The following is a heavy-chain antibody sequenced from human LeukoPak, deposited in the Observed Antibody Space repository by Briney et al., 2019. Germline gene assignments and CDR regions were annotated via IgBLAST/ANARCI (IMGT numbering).Heavy chain of an antibody. CDR3: ARARRYSSSWYYYYYYYMDV. J-gene: IGHJ6*03. Sequence: GASVKVSCKASGSTFSSYAISWVRQAPGQGLEWMGGTIPMFDTANYAHKFQGRVTITADESTSTTYMELSSLRSEDTAVYYCARARRYSSSWYYYYYYYMDVWGKGTTVTISS. CDR1: GSTFSSYA. V-gene: IGHV1-69*13. D-gene: IGHD6-13*01. CDR2: TIPMFDTA.